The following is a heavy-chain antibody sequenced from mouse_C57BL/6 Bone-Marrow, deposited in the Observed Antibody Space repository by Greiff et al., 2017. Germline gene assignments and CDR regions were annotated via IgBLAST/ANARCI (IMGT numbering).Heavy chain of an antibody. J-gene: IGHJ1*03. Sequence: EVKLMESGGGLVKPGGSLKLSCAASGFTFSDYGMHWVRQAPEKGLEWVAYISSGSSTIYYADTVKGRFTISRDNAKNTLFLQMTSLRSEDTAMYYCARHYYGSSYWYVDVWGTGTTVTVSS. CDR3: ARHYYGSSYWYVDV. CDR1: GFTFSDYG. CDR2: ISSGSSTI. V-gene: IGHV5-17*01. D-gene: IGHD1-1*01.